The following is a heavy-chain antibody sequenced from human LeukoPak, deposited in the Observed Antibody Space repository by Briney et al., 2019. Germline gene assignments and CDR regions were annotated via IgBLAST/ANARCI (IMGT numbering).Heavy chain of an antibody. CDR3: ARDSAHYDYVWGVEAYFDY. CDR2: ISAYNGNT. V-gene: IGHV1-18*01. D-gene: IGHD3-16*01. J-gene: IGHJ4*02. CDR1: GGTFSSYA. Sequence: GASVKVSCKASGGTFSSYANSWVRQAPGQGLEWMGWISAYNGNTNYAQKLQGRVTMTTDTSTSTAYMELRSLRSDDTAVYYCARDSAHYDYVWGVEAYFDYWGQGTLVTVSS.